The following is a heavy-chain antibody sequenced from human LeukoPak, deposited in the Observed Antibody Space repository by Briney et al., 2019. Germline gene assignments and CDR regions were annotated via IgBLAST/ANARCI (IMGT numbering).Heavy chain of an antibody. CDR1: GYTFTGYY. D-gene: IGHD2/OR15-2a*01. J-gene: IGHJ4*02. Sequence: ASVKVSCKASGYTFTGYYMHWVRQAPGQGLEWMGWINPNNGGTNYAQNFQGRVTMTRDTSITTVYMELSSLRSDDTAVYYCARASNRGFNYWGQGTLVTVSS. CDR3: ARASNRGFNY. CDR2: INPNNGGT. V-gene: IGHV1-2*02.